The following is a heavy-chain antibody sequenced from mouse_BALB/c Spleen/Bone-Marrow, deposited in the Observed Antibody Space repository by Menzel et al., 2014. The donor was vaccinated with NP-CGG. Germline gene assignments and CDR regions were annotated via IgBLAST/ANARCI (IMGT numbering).Heavy chain of an antibody. CDR3: AREGIHYPSAY. CDR1: GYSFTAYN. CDR2: IDPYYGGT. D-gene: IGHD1-2*01. J-gene: IGHJ3*01. V-gene: IGHV1-39*01. Sequence: EVKLVEPGPELEKPGASVKISCKASGYSFTAYNMNWVKQSNGKSLEWIGNIDPYYGGTSYNQKFKGKATLTVDKSSSTAYMQLKSLTSEDSAVYYCAREGIHYPSAYWGQGTLVTVSA.